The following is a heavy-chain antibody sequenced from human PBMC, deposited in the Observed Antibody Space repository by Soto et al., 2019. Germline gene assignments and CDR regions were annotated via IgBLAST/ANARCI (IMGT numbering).Heavy chain of an antibody. CDR2: ISGSGGNT. J-gene: IGHJ6*03. CDR3: ARSPQVAALWGNYYYYYMDV. CDR1: GFTFSSYA. Sequence: PGGSLRLSCAASGFTFSSYAMSWVRQAPGKGLEWVSVISGSGGNTYYADSVKGRFTISRDNAKNSLYLQMNSLRGEDTAVYYCARSPQVAALWGNYYYYYMDVWGKGTTVTVSS. V-gene: IGHV3-23*01. D-gene: IGHD3-16*01.